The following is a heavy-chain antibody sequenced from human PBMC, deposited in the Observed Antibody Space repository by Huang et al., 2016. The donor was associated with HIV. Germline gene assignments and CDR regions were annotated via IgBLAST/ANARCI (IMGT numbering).Heavy chain of an antibody. V-gene: IGHV3-30*02. CDR2: IRSDDTDT. Sequence: QVQLVESGGGVVQPGGSLRLSWEASGFTFVTYGMPWVRQDPVRGLVCVACIRSDDTDTYYADSGKGRFTASRDNSKNTLVLHMNSLRPEDTALYYCAKIPPLHANLATSGPGPVDYWGQGTLVTVSS. J-gene: IGHJ4*02. CDR3: AKIPPLHANLATSGPGPVDY. D-gene: IGHD6-13*01. CDR1: GFTFVTYG.